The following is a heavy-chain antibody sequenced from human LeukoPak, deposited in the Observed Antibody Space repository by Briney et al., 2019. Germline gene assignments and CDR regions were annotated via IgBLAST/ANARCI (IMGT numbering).Heavy chain of an antibody. CDR1: GFTVSSNY. V-gene: IGHV3-53*01. CDR3: VKTYYYDSSGPSIYYFDY. CDR2: IYSGGST. J-gene: IGHJ4*02. Sequence: PGGSLRLSCAASGFTVSSNYMSWVRQAPGKGLEWVSLIYSGGSTYYADSVKGRFTISRDNSKNTLYLQMNSLRAEDTALYYCVKTYYYDSSGPSIYYFDYWGQGTLVTVSS. D-gene: IGHD3-22*01.